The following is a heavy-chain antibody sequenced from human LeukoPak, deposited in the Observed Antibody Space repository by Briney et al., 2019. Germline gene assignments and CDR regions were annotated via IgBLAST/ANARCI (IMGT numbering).Heavy chain of an antibody. CDR2: INPNSGGT. CDR3: ARAGAVVDNWFDP. Sequence: ASVKVSCKASGYTFTGYYMHWVRQAPGQGLEWMGWINPNSGGTKYAQKLQDRVTMTTDTSTTTAYMELRSRRSDDTAVYYCARAGAVVDNWFDPWGQGTLVTVSS. D-gene: IGHD2-15*01. CDR1: GYTFTGYY. V-gene: IGHV1-2*02. J-gene: IGHJ5*02.